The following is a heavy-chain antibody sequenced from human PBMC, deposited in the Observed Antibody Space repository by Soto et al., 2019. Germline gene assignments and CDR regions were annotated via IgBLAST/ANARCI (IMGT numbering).Heavy chain of an antibody. D-gene: IGHD6-25*01. CDR1: GGSISSGDYY. Sequence: KPSETLSLTCTVSGGSISSGDYYWSWIRQPPGKGLEWIGYIYYSGSTYCNPSLKSRVTISVDTSKNQFSLKLSSVTAADTAVYYCARGSNLPAAYFDYWGQGTLVTVSS. J-gene: IGHJ4*02. V-gene: IGHV4-30-4*01. CDR3: ARGSNLPAAYFDY. CDR2: IYYSGST.